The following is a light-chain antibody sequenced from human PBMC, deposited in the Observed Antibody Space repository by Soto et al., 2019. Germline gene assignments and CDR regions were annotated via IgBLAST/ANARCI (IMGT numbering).Light chain of an antibody. CDR3: QQYYTTLS. J-gene: IGKJ4*01. V-gene: IGKV4-1*01. CDR2: WAS. CDR1: QSVLYNSDNKNY. Sequence: IVMTQSPDSLAVSLGERATINFKSSQSVLYNSDNKNYLAWYQQKAGQPPKLLIYWASTRDSGVPDRFSGSGSGADFTLTINNLQAEDVAVYYCQQYYTTLSFGGGTKVEIK.